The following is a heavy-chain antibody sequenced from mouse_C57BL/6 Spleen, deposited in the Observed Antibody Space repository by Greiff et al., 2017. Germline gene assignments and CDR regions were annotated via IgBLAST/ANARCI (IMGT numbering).Heavy chain of an antibody. CDR2: IDPSDSYT. CDR1: GYTFTSYW. V-gene: IGHV1-69*01. CDR3: ARGLRYLGDYAMDY. Sequence: QVQLQQPGAELVMPGASVKLSCKASGYTFTSYWMHWVKQRPGQGLEWIGEIDPSDSYTNYNQKFKGKSTLTVDKSSSTAYMQLSSLTSEDSAVYYCARGLRYLGDYAMDYWGQGTSVTVSS. D-gene: IGHD1-1*01. J-gene: IGHJ4*01.